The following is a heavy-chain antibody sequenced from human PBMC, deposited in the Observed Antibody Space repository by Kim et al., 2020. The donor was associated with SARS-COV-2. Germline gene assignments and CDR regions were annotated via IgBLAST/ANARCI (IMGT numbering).Heavy chain of an antibody. CDR3: SRGSITMVRGVIPPRYFYL. Sequence: SETLSLTCTVSGGSISSYYWSWIRQPPGKGLEWIGYIYYSGSTNYNPSLKSRVTISVDTSKNQFSLKLSSVTAADTAVYYCSRGSITMVRGVIPPRYFYLWGRGTLVTVSS. CDR2: IYYSGST. D-gene: IGHD3-10*01. V-gene: IGHV4-59*01. J-gene: IGHJ2*01. CDR1: GGSISSYY.